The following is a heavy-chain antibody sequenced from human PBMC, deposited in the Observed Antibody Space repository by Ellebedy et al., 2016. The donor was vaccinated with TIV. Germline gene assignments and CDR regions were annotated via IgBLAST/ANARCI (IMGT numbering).Heavy chain of an antibody. D-gene: IGHD6-19*01. CDR3: ARDENIAVAGISDY. J-gene: IGHJ4*02. CDR1: GFTFSSYG. CDR2: IWYDGSNK. Sequence: PGGSLRLSCAASGFTFSSYGMHWVRQAPGKGLEWVAVIWYDGSNKYYAESVKGRFTISRDNSKNTLFLQMKSPRAEDTAVYYCARDENIAVAGISDYWGQGTLVTVSS. V-gene: IGHV3-33*01.